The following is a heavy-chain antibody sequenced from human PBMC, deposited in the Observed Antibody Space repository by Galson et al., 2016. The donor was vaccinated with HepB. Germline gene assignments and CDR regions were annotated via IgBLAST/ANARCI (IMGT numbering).Heavy chain of an antibody. CDR1: GYTFTSYD. Sequence: SVKVSCKASGYTFTSYDINWVRQATGQAPEWMGWMIPNSGNTGYARKFQGRVTMTRNTYISTAYMELSSLTSEDTAVYYCARGSHRPFDYWGQGTLVTVS. J-gene: IGHJ4*02. V-gene: IGHV1-8*01. CDR2: MIPNSGNT. CDR3: ARGSHRPFDY.